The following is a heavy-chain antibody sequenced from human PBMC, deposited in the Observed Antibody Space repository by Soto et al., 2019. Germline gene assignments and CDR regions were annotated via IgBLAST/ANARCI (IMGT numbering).Heavy chain of an antibody. D-gene: IGHD4-4*01. J-gene: IGHJ4*02. Sequence: QVKLVQSGAEVKKPGSSVKVSCKASGCTFSSYAISWVRQAPGQGLEWMGGIIPIFGTANYAQKFQGRVTITADESTSTAYMEVSSLRSEDTAVYYCARDGGVYDYSPFDYWGQGTLVTVSS. V-gene: IGHV1-69*12. CDR2: IIPIFGTA. CDR1: GCTFSSYA. CDR3: ARDGGVYDYSPFDY.